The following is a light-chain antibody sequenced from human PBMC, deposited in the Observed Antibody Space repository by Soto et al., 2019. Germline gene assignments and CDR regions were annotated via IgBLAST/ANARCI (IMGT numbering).Light chain of an antibody. CDR3: CSYAGSSAYV. J-gene: IGLJ1*01. CDR1: SSDIGSYNL. Sequence: QSVLTQPASVSGSPGQSITISCTGTSSDIGSYNLVSWFQQHPGKVPKLMIFEASKRPSGVSPRFSGSKSGNTASLTISGLQAEDEADYYCCSYAGSSAYVFGTGTKVTVL. CDR2: EAS. V-gene: IGLV2-23*01.